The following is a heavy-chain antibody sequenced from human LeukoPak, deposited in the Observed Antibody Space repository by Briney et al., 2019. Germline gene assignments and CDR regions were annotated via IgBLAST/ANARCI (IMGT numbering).Heavy chain of an antibody. CDR2: ISSSSSEI. Sequence: PGGSLRLSCAASGLTFSSTYMSCVPQAPGKGREWGSSISSSSSEIYYADSVKGRFNICRDNAKNSLYLQMNSLRAEDTAVYYCARAYDGGDPPTLDAFDIWGQGTMVTVSS. V-gene: IGHV3-21*01. CDR3: ARAYDGGDPPTLDAFDI. CDR1: GLTFSSTY. J-gene: IGHJ3*02. D-gene: IGHD4-17*01.